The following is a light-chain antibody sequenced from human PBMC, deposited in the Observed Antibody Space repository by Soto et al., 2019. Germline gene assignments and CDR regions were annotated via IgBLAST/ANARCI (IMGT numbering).Light chain of an antibody. CDR3: AAWDDSLNAWV. CDR1: SSNIGSNT. V-gene: IGLV1-44*01. Sequence: QSVLTQPPSASGTPGQRVTISCSGSSSNIGSNTVNWYQQLPGTAPKLLIYSNNQRPSGVPDRFSGSKSGTSASLALSGLQSDDEADYYCAAWDDSLNAWVFGGGTKLTVL. J-gene: IGLJ3*02. CDR2: SNN.